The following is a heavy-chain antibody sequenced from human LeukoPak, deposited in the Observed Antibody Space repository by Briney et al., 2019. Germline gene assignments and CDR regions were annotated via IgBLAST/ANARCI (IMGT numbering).Heavy chain of an antibody. Sequence: TSETLSLTCTVSGGPISSGGYYWNWIRQHPGKGLEWIGNIYYSGSTYYNPSLKSRVTISIDTSKNQFSLKLSSVTAADTAVYYCARVPTLLETTVATYYFDYWGQGALVTVSS. D-gene: IGHD4-23*01. V-gene: IGHV4-31*03. CDR2: IYYSGST. CDR3: ARVPTLLETTVATYYFDY. J-gene: IGHJ4*02. CDR1: GGPISSGGYY.